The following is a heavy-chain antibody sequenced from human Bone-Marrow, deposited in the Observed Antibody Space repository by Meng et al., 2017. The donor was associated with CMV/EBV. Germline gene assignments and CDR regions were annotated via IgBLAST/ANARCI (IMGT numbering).Heavy chain of an antibody. V-gene: IGHV3-20*04. CDR3: ARDTRRPACYFDY. CDR1: GFTFDDYG. CDR2: LNWNGGST. J-gene: IGHJ4*02. Sequence: GESLKISCAASGFTFDDYGMTWVRQVPGEGLEWVAGLNWNGGSTDYADSVKGRFTISRDNARNSLYLQMNSLRVEDTALYYCARDTRRPACYFDYWGPGTRVTGSS.